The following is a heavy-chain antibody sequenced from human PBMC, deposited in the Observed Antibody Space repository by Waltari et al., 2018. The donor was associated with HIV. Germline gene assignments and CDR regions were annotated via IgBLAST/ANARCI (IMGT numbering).Heavy chain of an antibody. Sequence: QVQLVQSGAEVKKPGASVKVSCKASGYTFTSYDITWVRQATGQGLEWMGWMNPNSGNTGYAQKFQGRVTMTRNTSISTAYMELSSLRSEDTAVYYCARQIKIAVAGTDGWFDPWGHGTLVTVSS. CDR1: GYTFTSYD. V-gene: IGHV1-8*01. CDR2: MNPNSGNT. J-gene: IGHJ5*02. CDR3: ARQIKIAVAGTDGWFDP. D-gene: IGHD6-19*01.